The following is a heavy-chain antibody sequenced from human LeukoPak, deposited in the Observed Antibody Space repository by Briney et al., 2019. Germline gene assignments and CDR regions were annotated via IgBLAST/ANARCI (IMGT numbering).Heavy chain of an antibody. J-gene: IGHJ5*02. CDR3: AHSKTGYSSSWLPYNWFDP. D-gene: IGHD6-13*01. Sequence: SGPTLVNPTQTLTLTCTFPGFSLSTSGVGVGWIRQPPGKALEWLALIYWNDDKRYSPSLKSRLTITKDTSKNQVVLIMTNMDPVDTATYYCAHSKTGYSSSWLPYNWFDPWGQGTLVTVSS. CDR2: IYWNDDK. V-gene: IGHV2-5*01. CDR1: GFSLSTSGVG.